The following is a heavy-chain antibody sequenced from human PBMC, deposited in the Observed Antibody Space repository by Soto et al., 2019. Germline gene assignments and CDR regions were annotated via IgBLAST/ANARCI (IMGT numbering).Heavy chain of an antibody. CDR1: GGSFSGYY. CDR3: ARNNAWYYYYYMDV. Sequence: QVQLNQWGAGLLKPSETLSLTCAVYGGSFSGYYWSWIRQPPGKGLEWIGEINHSGSTNHNPSLKSRVTISVDTSKNLFSMKLNSVTAADTAVYYCARNNAWYYYYYMDVWGNGTTVTVSS. CDR2: INHSGST. D-gene: IGHD3-16*01. V-gene: IGHV4-34*01. J-gene: IGHJ6*03.